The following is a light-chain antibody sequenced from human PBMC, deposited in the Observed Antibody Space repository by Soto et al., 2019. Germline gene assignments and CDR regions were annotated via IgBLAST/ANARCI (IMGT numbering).Light chain of an antibody. CDR3: QQHNNWPLT. J-gene: IGKJ4*01. CDR2: GIS. CDR1: QSVSSN. V-gene: IGKV3-15*01. Sequence: EIVMTQSPATLSVSPGERATLSCRASQSVSSNLAWYQQKPGQAPRLLMYGISTMATGIPARFSGSGSGTEFTLTISSLQSEDFAIYYCQQHNNWPLTFGGGTKVEIK.